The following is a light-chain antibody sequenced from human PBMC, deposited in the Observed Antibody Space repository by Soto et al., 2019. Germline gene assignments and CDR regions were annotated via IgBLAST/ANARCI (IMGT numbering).Light chain of an antibody. J-gene: IGLJ3*02. V-gene: IGLV1-51*01. CDR2: DNN. Sequence: QSVLTQPPSVSAAPGQKVTISCSGSSSNVGNNLVSWYQQLPGTAPKLLIYDNNQRPSGIPDRFSASKSGTSATLGITGLQTGEEADYYCGTWDLKLSTVVFGGGTKLTVL. CDR1: SSNVGNNL. CDR3: GTWDLKLSTVV.